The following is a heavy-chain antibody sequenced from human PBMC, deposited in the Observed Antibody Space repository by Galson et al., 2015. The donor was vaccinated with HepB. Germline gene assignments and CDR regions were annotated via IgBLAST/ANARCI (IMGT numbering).Heavy chain of an antibody. D-gene: IGHD4-17*01. Sequence: SLRLSCAASGFTFSPYWVTWVRQAPGEGLEWVANIKQHGNKEYYVDSVKGRFTISRDNVKNSLYLHMNSLRAVDTAVYYCARVTPSDEYGDYEGAFDVWGQGTMVTVSS. CDR3: ARVTPSDEYGDYEGAFDV. V-gene: IGHV3-7*03. CDR1: GFTFSPYW. J-gene: IGHJ3*01. CDR2: IKQHGNKE.